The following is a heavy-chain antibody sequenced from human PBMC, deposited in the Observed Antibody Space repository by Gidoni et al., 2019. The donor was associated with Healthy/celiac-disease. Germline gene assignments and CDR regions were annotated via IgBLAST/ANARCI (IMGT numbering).Heavy chain of an antibody. CDR3: ARDQLGIQGYRYYGMDV. Sequence: QVQLVESGGGVVQPGRSLRLSCAASGFTFSSYAMHWVRQAPGKGLGWVAVISYDGSNKYYADSVKGRFTISRDNSKNTLYLQMNSLRAEDTAVYYCARDQLGIQGYRYYGMDVWGQGTTVTVSS. CDR1: GFTFSSYA. CDR2: ISYDGSNK. J-gene: IGHJ6*02. D-gene: IGHD6-13*01. V-gene: IGHV3-30*04.